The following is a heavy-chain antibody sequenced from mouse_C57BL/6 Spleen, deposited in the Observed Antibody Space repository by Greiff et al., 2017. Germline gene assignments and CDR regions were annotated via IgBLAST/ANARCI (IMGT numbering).Heavy chain of an antibody. CDR3: ARDYYGSSSSFDY. J-gene: IGHJ2*01. D-gene: IGHD1-1*01. Sequence: QVQLQQPGAELVKPGASVKLSCKASGYTFTSYWMHWVKQRSGQGLEWIGMIHPNSGSTNYNEKFKSKATLTVDKASSTAYMQLSSLTSEDSAVYYCARDYYGSSSSFDYWGQGTTLTVSS. CDR2: IHPNSGST. CDR1: GYTFTSYW. V-gene: IGHV1-64*01.